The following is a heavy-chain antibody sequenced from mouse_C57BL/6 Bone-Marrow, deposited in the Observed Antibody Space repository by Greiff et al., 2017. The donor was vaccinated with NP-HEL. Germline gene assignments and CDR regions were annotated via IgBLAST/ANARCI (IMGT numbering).Heavy chain of an antibody. V-gene: IGHV5-17*01. CDR3: ARRRDYDGTWFAY. CDR1: GFTFSDYG. Sequence: EVKLMESGGGLVKPGGSLKLSCAASGFTFSDYGMHWVRQAPEKGLEWVAYISSGSSTIYYADTVKGRFTISRDNAKNTLFLQMTSLRSEDTAMYYCARRRDYDGTWFAYWGQGTLVTVSA. CDR2: ISSGSSTI. J-gene: IGHJ3*01. D-gene: IGHD2-4*01.